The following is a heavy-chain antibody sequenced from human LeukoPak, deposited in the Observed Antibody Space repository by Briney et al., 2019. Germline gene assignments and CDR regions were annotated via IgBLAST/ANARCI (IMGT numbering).Heavy chain of an antibody. V-gene: IGHV3-30*02. D-gene: IGHD3-22*01. CDR2: IRYDGSNK. J-gene: IGHJ4*02. Sequence: TGGSLRLSCAASGFTFSSYGMHWVRQAPGKGLEWVAFIRYDGSNKYYADSVKGRFTISRDNSKNTLYLQMNSLRAEDTAVYYCAKGPYYYDSSGYLYYFDYWGQGTLVTVSS. CDR3: AKGPYYYDSSGYLYYFDY. CDR1: GFTFSSYG.